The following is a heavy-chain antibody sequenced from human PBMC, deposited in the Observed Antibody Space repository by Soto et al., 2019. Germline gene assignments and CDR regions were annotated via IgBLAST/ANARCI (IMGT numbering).Heavy chain of an antibody. CDR3: TRYGYSSGPQDDYYCYGMDV. CDR1: GFTFGAYA. Sequence: GGSLRLSXTASGFTFGAYAMSWFRQAPGKGLEWVGFIRSKAYGGTTEYAASVKGRFTISRDDSKSIAYLQMNSLKTEDTAVYYCTRYGYSSGPQDDYYCYGMDVWGQGTTVTVSS. CDR2: IRSKAYGGTT. V-gene: IGHV3-49*03. D-gene: IGHD6-19*01. J-gene: IGHJ6*02.